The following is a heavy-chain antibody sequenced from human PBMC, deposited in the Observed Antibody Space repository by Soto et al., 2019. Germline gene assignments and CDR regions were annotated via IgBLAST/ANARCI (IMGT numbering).Heavy chain of an antibody. CDR1: GYTFTGYY. CDR2: INPQTGGT. Sequence: ASVKVSFKASGYTFTGYYIHWLREAPGQGLEWMGWINPQTGGTSYAQKFQGRVTLSRDTSINTAYLELSRLRLDDAAVYFCARERYQVISDGMDVWGQGTTVTVSS. J-gene: IGHJ6*02. D-gene: IGHD2-2*01. V-gene: IGHV1-2*02. CDR3: ARERYQVISDGMDV.